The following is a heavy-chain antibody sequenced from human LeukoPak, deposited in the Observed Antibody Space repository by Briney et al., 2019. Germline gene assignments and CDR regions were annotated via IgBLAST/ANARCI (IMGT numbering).Heavy chain of an antibody. V-gene: IGHV4-61*01. J-gene: IGHJ4*02. CDR2: IYYSGST. CDR1: GGSVSSGSYY. Sequence: PSETLSLTCTVSGGSVSSGSYYWSWIRQPPGEGREWIGYIYYSGSTNYNPSLKSRVTISVDTSKNQFSLKLSSVTAADTAVYYCARSPLVGATTGLPPDYWGQGTLVTVSS. CDR3: ARSPLVGATTGLPPDY. D-gene: IGHD1-26*01.